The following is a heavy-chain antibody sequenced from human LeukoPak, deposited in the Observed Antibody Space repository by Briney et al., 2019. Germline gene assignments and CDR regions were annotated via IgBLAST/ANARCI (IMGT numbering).Heavy chain of an antibody. CDR2: IKQDGSEK. CDR3: AKLYDSSGYWDAFDI. CDR1: GFPYGTYW. D-gene: IGHD3-22*01. J-gene: IGHJ3*02. Sequence: GGSLRLSCAASGFPYGTYWMSWVRQAPGKGLEWVANIKQDGSEKYYVDSVKGRFTISRDNSKNTLYLQMNSLRAEDTAVYYCAKLYDSSGYWDAFDIWGQGTMVTVSS. V-gene: IGHV3-7*01.